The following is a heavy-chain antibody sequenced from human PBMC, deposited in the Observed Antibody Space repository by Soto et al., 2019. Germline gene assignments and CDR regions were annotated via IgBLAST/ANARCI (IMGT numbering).Heavy chain of an antibody. CDR1: GYSFTSYW. V-gene: IGHV5-51*01. Sequence: GESLKISCKGSGYSFTSYWIGWVRQMPWKGLEWMGIIYPGDSDTRYSPSFQGQVTISADKSISTAYLQWSSLKASDTAMYYCARHFEAVPDYDFWSGYYRGQYYFDYWGQGTLVTVSS. CDR2: IYPGDSDT. CDR3: ARHFEAVPDYDFWSGYYRGQYYFDY. J-gene: IGHJ4*02. D-gene: IGHD3-3*01.